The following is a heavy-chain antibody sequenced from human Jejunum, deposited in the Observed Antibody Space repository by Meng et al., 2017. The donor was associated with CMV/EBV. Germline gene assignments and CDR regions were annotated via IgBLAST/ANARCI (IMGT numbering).Heavy chain of an antibody. Sequence: SGAAYGFTFSNGWMNGVRQAPGKELEWVGCVKSEIDGATTDYDAPMTGRFTISRDDSKNTVYMQLNSLKSEDTGVYYCTTGGVVGSWGQGTLVTVSS. J-gene: IGHJ4*02. D-gene: IGHD2-21*01. V-gene: IGHV3-15*01. CDR1: GFTFSNGW. CDR2: VKSEIDGATT. CDR3: TTGGVVGS.